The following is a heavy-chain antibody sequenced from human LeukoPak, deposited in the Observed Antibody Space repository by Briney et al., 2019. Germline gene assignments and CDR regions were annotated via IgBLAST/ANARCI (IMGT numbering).Heavy chain of an antibody. Sequence: SETLSLTCTVSGASFSSSTYYWGWIRQPPGKGLEWIGSIYYNGSTYYNPSLKSRVTMSVDTSKNQFPLKLSSVNAADTSVYYCARHAGGISASGTRPFDYWGQGTLVTVSS. V-gene: IGHV4-39*01. CDR3: ARHAGGISASGTRPFDY. CDR1: GASFSSSTYY. J-gene: IGHJ4*02. CDR2: IYYNGST. D-gene: IGHD6-13*01.